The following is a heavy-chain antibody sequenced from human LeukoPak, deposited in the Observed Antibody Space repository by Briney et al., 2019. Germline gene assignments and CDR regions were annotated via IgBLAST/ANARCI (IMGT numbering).Heavy chain of an antibody. CDR1: GGSISSYY. J-gene: IGHJ4*02. CDR3: ARAGVSSGYWSL. V-gene: IGHV4-59*01. Sequence: PSETLSLTCTVSGGSISSYYWSWIRQPPGKGLKWIGYIYYSGSTNYNPSLKSRVTISVDTSKNQFSLKLTSLTAADTAVYYCARAGVSSGYWSLWGQGTLVTVSS. D-gene: IGHD3-22*01. CDR2: IYYSGST.